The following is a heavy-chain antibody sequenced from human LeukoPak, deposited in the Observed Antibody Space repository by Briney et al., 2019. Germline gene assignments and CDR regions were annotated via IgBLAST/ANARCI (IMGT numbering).Heavy chain of an antibody. V-gene: IGHV3-64*01. J-gene: IGHJ4*02. Sequence: PGGSLRLSCAASGFTFSTYAMHWVRQAPGKGLEYVSAISTNGVGTYYANSVKGRFIISRDNSKNTLYLQMSSLRAEDMAVYYCARYGSGSCYDYWGQGTLVTVSS. CDR2: ISTNGVGT. CDR1: GFTFSTYA. D-gene: IGHD3-10*01. CDR3: ARYGSGSCYDY.